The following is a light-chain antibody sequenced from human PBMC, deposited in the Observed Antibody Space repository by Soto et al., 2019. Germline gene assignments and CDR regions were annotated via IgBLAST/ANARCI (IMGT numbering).Light chain of an antibody. V-gene: IGLV1-40*01. CDR2: GNN. CDR1: SYDIGAGYD. Sequence: QSVLTQTPSVSGAPGQRVTISCTGSSYDIGAGYDVHWYKQLPGTAPKLLSDGNNNRPSGVPDRFSGSKSGTSAALAITGLQAEDEAYYYCQSYDSSLSVVVFGGGTKVTVL. CDR3: QSYDSSLSVVV. J-gene: IGLJ2*01.